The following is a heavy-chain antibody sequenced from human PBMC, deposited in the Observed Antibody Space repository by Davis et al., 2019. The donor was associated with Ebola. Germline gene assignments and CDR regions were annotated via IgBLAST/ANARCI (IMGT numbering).Heavy chain of an antibody. Sequence: ASVNVSCKASGYTFTGYYMHWVRPAPGQGLEWMGRINPSSGGTNYAQKFQGRVTMTRDTSISTAYMELSRLRSDDTVVYYCARGRGAAAAGCDFDYWGQGTLVTVSS. J-gene: IGHJ4*02. CDR1: GYTFTGYY. D-gene: IGHD6-13*01. CDR3: ARGRGAAAAGCDFDY. V-gene: IGHV1-2*05. CDR2: INPSSGGT.